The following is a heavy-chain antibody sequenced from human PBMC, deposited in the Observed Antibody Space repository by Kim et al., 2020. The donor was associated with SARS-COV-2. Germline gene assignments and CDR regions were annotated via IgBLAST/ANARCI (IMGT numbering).Heavy chain of an antibody. D-gene: IGHD3-22*01. J-gene: IGHJ5*02. CDR2: IYHSGST. CDR3: ARRTPKIVVGITARKTNWFDP. CDR1: GGSISSSNW. Sequence: SETLSLTCAVSGGSISSSNWWSWVRQPPGKGLEWIGEIYHSGSTNYNPSLKSRVTISVDKSTNQFSLKLSSVTAADTAVYYCARRTPKIVVGITARKTNWFDPGGQGTLVTVSS. V-gene: IGHV4-4*02.